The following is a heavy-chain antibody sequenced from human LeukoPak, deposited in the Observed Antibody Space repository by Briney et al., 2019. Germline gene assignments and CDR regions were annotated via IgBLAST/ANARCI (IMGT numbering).Heavy chain of an antibody. CDR1: GFTFSNYW. CDR2: INLDESDK. CDR3: ARGSATSVGVDY. V-gene: IGHV3-7*01. Sequence: GGSLRLSCAASGFTFSNYWMHWVRRAPRKGLEWVANINLDESDKRYLDSVKGRFTISRDNAENSLYLQMNSLRAEDTAVYYCARGSATSVGVDYWGQGTLVTVSS. J-gene: IGHJ4*02. D-gene: IGHD2-2*01.